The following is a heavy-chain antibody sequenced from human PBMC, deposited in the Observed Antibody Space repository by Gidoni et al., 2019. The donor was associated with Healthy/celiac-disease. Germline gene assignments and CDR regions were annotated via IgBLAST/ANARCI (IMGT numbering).Heavy chain of an antibody. CDR1: GCTFSRYA. D-gene: IGHD3-10*01. V-gene: IGHV3-23*01. CDR2: ISGSGGST. Sequence: EVQLLESGGGLVQPGGSLRLPCAASGCTFSRYAMSGVRQAPGKGLEWVSAISGSGGSTYYADSVKGRFTISRDNSKNTLYLQMNSLRAEDTAVYYCAKVKSVYYYGSPTLFDYWGQGTLVTVSS. CDR3: AKVKSVYYYGSPTLFDY. J-gene: IGHJ4*02.